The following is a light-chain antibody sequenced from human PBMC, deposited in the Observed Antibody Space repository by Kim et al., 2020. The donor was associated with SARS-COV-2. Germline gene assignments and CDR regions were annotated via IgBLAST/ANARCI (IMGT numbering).Light chain of an antibody. CDR2: EVS. CDR3: SSYAGSNNYV. J-gene: IGLJ1*01. CDR1: SSDVGGYNY. V-gene: IGLV2-8*01. Sequence: GKSVTISCTGTSSDVGGYNYVSWYQQHPGKAPKLMIYEVSKRPSGVPDRFSGSKSGNTASLTVSGLQAEDEADYYCSSYAGSNNYVFGTGTKVTVL.